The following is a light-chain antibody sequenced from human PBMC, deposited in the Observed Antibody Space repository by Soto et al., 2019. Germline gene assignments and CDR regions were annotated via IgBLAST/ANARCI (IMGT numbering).Light chain of an antibody. Sequence: EIVLTQSPGTLSLSPGESATLSCRASQSVSSKYLAWYQQKPGQAPRLLIYAASSRATGIPDRFSGFGSGTDFTLTISSLEPEDFAVFYCQHYGNSLSAFGQGTKVDVK. CDR1: QSVSSKY. CDR3: QHYGNSLSA. V-gene: IGKV3-20*01. CDR2: AAS. J-gene: IGKJ1*01.